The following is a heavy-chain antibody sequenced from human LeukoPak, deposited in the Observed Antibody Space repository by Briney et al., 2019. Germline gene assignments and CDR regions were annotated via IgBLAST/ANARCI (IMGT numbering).Heavy chain of an antibody. D-gene: IGHD3-9*01. Sequence: ASVKASCKASGYTFTSYYMHWVRQAPGQGLEWMGIINPSGGSTSYAQKFQGRVTMTRDMSTSTVYMELSSLRSEDTAVYYCARSDDDILTGYYNFDYWGQGTLVTVSS. J-gene: IGHJ4*02. CDR2: INPSGGST. V-gene: IGHV1-46*01. CDR1: GYTFTSYY. CDR3: ARSDDDILTGYYNFDY.